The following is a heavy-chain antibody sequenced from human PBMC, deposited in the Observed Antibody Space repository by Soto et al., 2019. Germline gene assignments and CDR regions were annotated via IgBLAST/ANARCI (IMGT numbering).Heavy chain of an antibody. V-gene: IGHV1-46*01. D-gene: IGHD6-13*01. Sequence: QVQLVQSGAEVKKPGASVKVSCKASGYVFTNYFMHWVRQAPGQGLEWMGIINPNGGGTSYAQKFGGRVTITRDSSTSTVYMHLSSLRSQDTALYFCAREVGSNSWAYYYGMDVWGQGTSVTVSS. CDR3: AREVGSNSWAYYYGMDV. J-gene: IGHJ6*02. CDR2: INPNGGGT. CDR1: GYVFTNYF.